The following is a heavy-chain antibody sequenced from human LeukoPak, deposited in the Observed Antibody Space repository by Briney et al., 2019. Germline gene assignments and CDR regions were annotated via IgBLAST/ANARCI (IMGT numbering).Heavy chain of an antibody. CDR3: AKEDGMGATGDAFDI. D-gene: IGHD1-26*01. V-gene: IGHV3-30*02. Sequence: GGSLRLSCAASGFTFSSYGMHWVRQAPGKGLEWVAFIRYDGSNKYYADSVKGRFTISRDNSKNTLYLQMNSLRAEDTAVYYCAKEDGMGATGDAFDIWGQGTMVTVSS. CDR2: IRYDGSNK. CDR1: GFTFSSYG. J-gene: IGHJ3*02.